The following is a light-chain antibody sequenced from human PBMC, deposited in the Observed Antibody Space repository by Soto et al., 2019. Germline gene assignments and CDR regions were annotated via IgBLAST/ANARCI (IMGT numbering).Light chain of an antibody. CDR2: GNS. CDR1: SSNIGAGYD. Sequence: QSVLTQPPSVSGAPGQRVTISCTGSSSNIGAGYDVHWYQQLPGTAPKLLIYGNSNRPSGVPDRFSGSKSGTSASLAITGLQDEDEADYYCQSYDRSLSGYVVFGGGTKLTVL. V-gene: IGLV1-40*01. CDR3: QSYDRSLSGYVV. J-gene: IGLJ2*01.